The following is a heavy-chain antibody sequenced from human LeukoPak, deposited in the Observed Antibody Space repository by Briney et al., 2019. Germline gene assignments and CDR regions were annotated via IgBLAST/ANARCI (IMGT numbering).Heavy chain of an antibody. CDR1: GGSISSYY. D-gene: IGHD1-14*01. CDR3: AGENRMGGWNAFDI. Sequence: SETLSLTCTVSGGSISSYYWSWIRQPPGKGLEWIGYIYYSGSTNYNPSLKSRVTISVDASKNQFSLKLSSVTAADTAVYYCAGENRMGGWNAFDIWGQGTMVTVSS. V-gene: IGHV4-59*01. CDR2: IYYSGST. J-gene: IGHJ3*02.